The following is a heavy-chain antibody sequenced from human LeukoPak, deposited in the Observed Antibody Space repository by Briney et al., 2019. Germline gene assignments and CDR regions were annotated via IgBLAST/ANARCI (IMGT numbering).Heavy chain of an antibody. CDR2: ISAYNGNT. D-gene: IGHD2-21*02. J-gene: IGHJ1*01. CDR1: GYTFTSYG. CDR3: AVYCGGDCYKYSQH. Sequence: ASVKVSCKASGYTFTSYGISWVRQAPGQGLEWTGWISAYNGNTNYAQKLQGRVTMTTDTSTSTAYMELRSLRSDDTAVYYCAVYCGGDCYKYSQHWGQGTLVTVSS. V-gene: IGHV1-18*01.